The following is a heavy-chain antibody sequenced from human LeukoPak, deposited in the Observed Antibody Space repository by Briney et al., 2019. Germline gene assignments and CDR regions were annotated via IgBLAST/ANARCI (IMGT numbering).Heavy chain of an antibody. D-gene: IGHD3-22*01. J-gene: IGHJ4*02. CDR3: ARHAIDSSGYYLDYFDH. CDR1: GGAISSSSYY. V-gene: IGHV4-39*01. Sequence: PSETLSLTCTVSGGAISSSSYYWGWIRQPPGKGPEWVGSIYFSGTTYYKPSLRSRVTISVDTSKNQFSLRLSSVTAADTTVYYRARHAIDSSGYYLDYFDHWGQGTLVTVSS. CDR2: IYFSGTT.